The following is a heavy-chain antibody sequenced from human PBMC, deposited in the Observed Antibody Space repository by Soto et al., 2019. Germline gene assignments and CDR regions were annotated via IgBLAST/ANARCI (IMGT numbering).Heavy chain of an antibody. V-gene: IGHV5-51*01. J-gene: IGHJ5*02. CDR2: IYPGDSDT. Sequence: GESLKISCKGSGYSFTSYWIGWVRQMPGKGLECMGIIYPGDSDTRYSPSFEGQVTISADKSINTAYLQWSSLKASDSAMYYCARPFDTSGWYDHWGQGTLVTVSS. D-gene: IGHD6-19*01. CDR3: ARPFDTSGWYDH. CDR1: GYSFTSYW.